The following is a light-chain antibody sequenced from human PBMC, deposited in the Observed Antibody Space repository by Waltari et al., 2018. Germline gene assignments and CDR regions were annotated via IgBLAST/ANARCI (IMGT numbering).Light chain of an antibody. J-gene: IGLJ3*02. CDR2: DVR. CDR1: MNALGSYDF. V-gene: IGLV2-14*03. CDR3: SSYTTSSTWV. Sequence: QSALTQAASVSGSPGQTIPISCSGSMNALGSYDFVSWFRQHPGKAPTLLLYDVRNRPWGISNRFSGSKSGYTASLTISGLQAEDEADYYCSSYTTSSTWVFGGGTRVTVL.